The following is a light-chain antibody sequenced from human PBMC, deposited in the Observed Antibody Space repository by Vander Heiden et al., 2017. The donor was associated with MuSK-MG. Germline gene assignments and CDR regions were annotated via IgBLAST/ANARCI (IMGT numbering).Light chain of an antibody. Sequence: EIVLTQSPGTLSLSPGERATLSCRASQSVSSSYLAWYQQKPGQAPRLLIYGASSRATGIPDRFSDSGSGTDFTLTISRLEPEDFAVYYCQQYGSSPSLTFGGGTKVEIK. J-gene: IGKJ4*01. CDR1: QSVSSSY. CDR2: GAS. V-gene: IGKV3-20*01. CDR3: QQYGSSPSLT.